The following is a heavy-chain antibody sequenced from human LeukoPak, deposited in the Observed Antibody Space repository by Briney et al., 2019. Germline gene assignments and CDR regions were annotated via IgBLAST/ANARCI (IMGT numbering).Heavy chain of an antibody. CDR3: AKSGGSGLIDY. CDR1: GGSSSGYY. Sequence: PSETLSLTCAVYGGSSSGYYWSWIRQPPGKGLEWIGEINHSGSTNYNPSLKSRVTISVDTSKNQFSLNLSSVTAADTAVYYCAKSGGSGLIDYWGQGTLVTVSS. CDR2: INHSGST. J-gene: IGHJ4*02. D-gene: IGHD1-26*01. V-gene: IGHV4-34*01.